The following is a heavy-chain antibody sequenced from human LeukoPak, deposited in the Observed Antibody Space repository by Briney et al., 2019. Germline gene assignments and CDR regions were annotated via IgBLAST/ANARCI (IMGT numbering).Heavy chain of an antibody. D-gene: IGHD6-13*01. Sequence: GASVKVSCKASGGTFSTYAIIWVRQAPGQGHERVGRIVPILGTANYAQNFQGRVTITADRSTTTAYMELSSLRSEDTAVYYCARVPQGSSWPYYFDYWGQGTLVTVSS. CDR1: GGTFSTYA. J-gene: IGHJ4*02. V-gene: IGHV1-69*04. CDR2: IVPILGTA. CDR3: ARVPQGSSWPYYFDY.